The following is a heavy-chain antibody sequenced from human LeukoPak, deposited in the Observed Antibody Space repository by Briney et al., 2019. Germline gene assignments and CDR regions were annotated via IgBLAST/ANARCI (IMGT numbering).Heavy chain of an antibody. CDR1: GFTFSDYY. D-gene: IGHD3-22*01. V-gene: IGHV3-11*01. CDR3: ASLAIRYDSSGYYSSWFDP. CDR2: ISSSGSTI. J-gene: IGHJ5*02. Sequence: GGSLRLSCAASGFTFSDYYMSWIRQAPGKGLEWVSYISSSGSTIYYADSVKGRFTISRDNAKNSLYLQMNSLRAEDTAVYYCASLAIRYDSSGYYSSWFDPWGQGTLVTVSS.